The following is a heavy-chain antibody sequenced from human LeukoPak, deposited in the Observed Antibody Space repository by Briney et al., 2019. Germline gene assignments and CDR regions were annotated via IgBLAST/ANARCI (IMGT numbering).Heavy chain of an antibody. J-gene: IGHJ4*02. Sequence: PGGSLRLSCAASGFTFSNAWMSWVRQAPGKWLEWVGRIKSKTDGGTTDYAAPVNGRFTISRDDSKNTLYLQMNSLRAEDTAVYYCAKPGIRDDWGQGTLVTVSS. V-gene: IGHV3-15*01. CDR2: IKSKTDGGTT. CDR1: GFTFSNAW. CDR3: AKPGIRDD. D-gene: IGHD6-13*01.